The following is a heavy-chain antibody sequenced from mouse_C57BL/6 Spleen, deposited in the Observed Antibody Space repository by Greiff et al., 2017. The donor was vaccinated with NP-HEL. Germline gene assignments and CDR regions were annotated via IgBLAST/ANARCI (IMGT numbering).Heavy chain of an antibody. V-gene: IGHV2-2*01. J-gene: IGHJ4*01. CDR3: ARKEGNYTGGAMDY. D-gene: IGHD2-1*01. CDR2: IWSGGST. CDR1: GFSLTSYG. Sequence: VQRVESGPGLVQPSQSLSITCTVSGFSLTSYGVHWVRQSPGKGLEWLGVIWSGGSTDYNAAFISRLSISKDNSKSQVFFKMNSLQADDTAIYYCARKEGNYTGGAMDYWGQGTSVTVSS.